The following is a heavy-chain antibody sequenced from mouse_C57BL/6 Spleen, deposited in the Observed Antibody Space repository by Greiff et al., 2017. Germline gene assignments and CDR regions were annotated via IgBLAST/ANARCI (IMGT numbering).Heavy chain of an antibody. CDR2: IYPRSGHT. J-gene: IGHJ1*03. CDR3: ARGYYGSSYGYFDV. Sequence: QVQLKESGAELARPGASVKLSCKASGYTFTSYGISWVKQRTGQGLEWIGEIYPRSGHTYYNEQFKGKATLTADKYSRTAYMELRILTSEYSAVYFCARGYYGSSYGYFDVWGTGTTGTVSS. D-gene: IGHD1-1*01. CDR1: GYTFTSYG. V-gene: IGHV1-81*01.